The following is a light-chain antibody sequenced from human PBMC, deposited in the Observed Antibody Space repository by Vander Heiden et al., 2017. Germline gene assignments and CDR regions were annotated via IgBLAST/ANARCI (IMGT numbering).Light chain of an antibody. V-gene: IGLV2-14*01. Sequence: QSALTQPASVSGSPGQSITISCTGTSSDVGGYNYVSWYQQHPGKAPKRSMYDVSNRPSGVSNRFSASKSGTTASLTISGLQAKDEADDDCSSYTSSTHCVFGGGTKITVL. CDR1: SSDVGGYNY. CDR3: SSYTSSTHCV. J-gene: IGLJ3*02. CDR2: DVS.